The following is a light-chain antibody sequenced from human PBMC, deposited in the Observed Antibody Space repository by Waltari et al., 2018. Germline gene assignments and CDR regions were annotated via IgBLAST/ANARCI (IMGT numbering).Light chain of an antibody. CDR1: SSDIGDYNY. J-gene: IGLJ1*01. Sequence: QSALTQPASVSGSPGQPITISCPGSSSDIGDYNYVSWYQQYPGQAPKLILFDVTDRPSGVSPRFSGSKSGNTASLTISGLQTEDEADYYCNSYTSTSTLVFGTGTKVTVL. CDR3: NSYTSTSTLV. V-gene: IGLV2-14*03. CDR2: DVT.